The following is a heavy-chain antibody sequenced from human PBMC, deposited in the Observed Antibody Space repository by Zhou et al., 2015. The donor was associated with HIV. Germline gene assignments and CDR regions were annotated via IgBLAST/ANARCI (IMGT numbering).Heavy chain of an antibody. Sequence: QVQLVQSGAEVKKPGASVKVSCKASGYTFTTYDINWMRQATGQRPEWMGAIIPMFGTVRYAQKFQGRVTLTADRSTNTAYMEMRSLRSEDTAVYYCARDRGGARPDWRYFDLWGRGTLVSVSS. D-gene: IGHD6-6*01. CDR3: ARDRGGARPDWRYFDL. V-gene: IGHV1-69*06. J-gene: IGHJ2*01. CDR2: IIPMFGTV. CDR1: GYTFTTYD.